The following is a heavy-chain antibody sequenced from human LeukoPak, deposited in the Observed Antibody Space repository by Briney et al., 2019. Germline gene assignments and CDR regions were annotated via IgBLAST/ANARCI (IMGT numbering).Heavy chain of an antibody. CDR1: GYFISSGYY. CDR2: IYHSGST. V-gene: IGHV4-38-2*02. Sequence: PSETLSLTCTVSGYFISSGYYWGWIRPPPGKGLEWIGSIYHSGSTYYNPSLKSRVTISVDTSKNQFSLKLSSVTAADTAVYYCARSDGYGLVGIWGQGTMVTVSS. J-gene: IGHJ3*02. D-gene: IGHD5-18*01. CDR3: ARSDGYGLVGI.